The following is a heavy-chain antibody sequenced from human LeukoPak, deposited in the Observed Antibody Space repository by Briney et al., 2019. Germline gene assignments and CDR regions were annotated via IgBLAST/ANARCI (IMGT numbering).Heavy chain of an antibody. Sequence: SETLSLTCAVYGGSFSGYYWSWIRQPPGKGLEWIGEINHSGSTNYNPSLKSRVTISVDTSKNQFSPKLSSVTAADTAVYYCARGRGYSGYEYDYWGQGALVTVSS. V-gene: IGHV4-34*01. D-gene: IGHD5-12*01. J-gene: IGHJ4*02. CDR1: GGSFSGYY. CDR2: INHSGST. CDR3: ARGRGYSGYEYDY.